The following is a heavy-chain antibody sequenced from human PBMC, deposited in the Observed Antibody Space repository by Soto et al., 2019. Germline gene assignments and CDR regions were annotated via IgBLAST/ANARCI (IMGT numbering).Heavy chain of an antibody. Sequence: QVQLLQSGAEVKKPGASVKVSCKASGYTFTNYGITWVRQAPGQGLEWMGGIGAYNGNTHSTQRLQGSVTMTPDTSTRTAHMELRGLRSDDTAVYYCARVRPLVGYFYYSMDGWGKGTTVTVSS. V-gene: IGHV1-18*01. J-gene: IGHJ6*03. CDR2: IGAYNGNT. CDR1: GYTFTNYG. CDR3: ARVRPLVGYFYYSMDG. D-gene: IGHD6-6*01.